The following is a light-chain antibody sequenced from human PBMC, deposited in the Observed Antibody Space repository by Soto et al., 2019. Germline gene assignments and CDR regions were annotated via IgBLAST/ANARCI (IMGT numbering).Light chain of an antibody. V-gene: IGLV7-46*01. Sequence: QAVVTQEPSLTVSPGGTVTLTCGSSTGAVTSGHYPYWFQQKPGQAPRTLIYETSNKHSWTPARFSGSLLGGKATLTLSGAQPEDEAEYYCLLSYSGGRWVFGTGTKVT. CDR2: ETS. CDR1: TGAVTSGHY. J-gene: IGLJ1*01. CDR3: LLSYSGGRWV.